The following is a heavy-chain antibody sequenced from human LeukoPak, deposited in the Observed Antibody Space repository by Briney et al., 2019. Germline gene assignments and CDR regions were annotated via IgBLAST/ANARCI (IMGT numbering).Heavy chain of an antibody. V-gene: IGHV3-30*18. J-gene: IGHJ6*02. D-gene: IGHD5-24*01. CDR1: GFTFSSYG. Sequence: GGSLRLSCAASGFTFSSYGMHWVRQAPGKGLEWVAVISYDGSNKYYADSVKGRFTISRDNSKNTLYLQMNSLRAEDTAEYYCAKDGARDGYNLDYYYGMDVWGQGTTVTVSS. CDR3: AKDGARDGYNLDYYYGMDV. CDR2: ISYDGSNK.